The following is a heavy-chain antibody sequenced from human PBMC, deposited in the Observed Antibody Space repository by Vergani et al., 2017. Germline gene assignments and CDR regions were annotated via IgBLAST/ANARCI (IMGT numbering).Heavy chain of an antibody. CDR2: ISGSGGST. CDR1: GFTFSSYA. J-gene: IGHJ4*02. V-gene: IGHV3-23*01. D-gene: IGHD6-13*01. Sequence: EVQLLESGGGLVQPGGSLRLSCAASGFTFSSYAMSWVRQAPGKGLEWVSAISGSGGSTYYADSVKGRFTISRDNSKNTLYLQMNSLRGEDTAVYYCAKMKEPGIAAAGEFDYWGQGTLVTVSS. CDR3: AKMKEPGIAAAGEFDY.